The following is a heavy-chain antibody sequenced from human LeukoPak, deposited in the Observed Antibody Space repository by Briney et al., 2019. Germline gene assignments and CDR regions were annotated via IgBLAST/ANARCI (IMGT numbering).Heavy chain of an antibody. CDR2: IRFDGTNK. V-gene: IGHV3-30*02. Sequence: GGSLRLSCATSGITFRDYGMHWVRQTPGKGLEWVALIRFDGTNKYYAESVQGRFTISRDNSKNTLYLQMNSLRAEDTAVYYCDCSSTSCYQLQGYWGQGTLVTVSS. J-gene: IGHJ4*02. D-gene: IGHD2-2*01. CDR1: GITFRDYG. CDR3: DCSSTSCYQLQGY.